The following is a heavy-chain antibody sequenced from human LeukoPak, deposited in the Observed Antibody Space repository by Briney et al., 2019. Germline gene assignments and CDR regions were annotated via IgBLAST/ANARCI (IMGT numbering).Heavy chain of an antibody. Sequence: GESLKISCKGSRYSFSSYWIGWVRQMPGKGLEWMGIIYPADSDTRYSPSFQGQVTVSADKSISTAYLQWSSLKASDTAMYYCARLYSGDYTIFGVVISNWFDPWGQGTLVTVSS. CDR3: ARLYSGDYTIFGVVISNWFDP. V-gene: IGHV5-51*01. CDR2: IYPADSDT. D-gene: IGHD3-3*01. CDR1: RYSFSSYW. J-gene: IGHJ5*02.